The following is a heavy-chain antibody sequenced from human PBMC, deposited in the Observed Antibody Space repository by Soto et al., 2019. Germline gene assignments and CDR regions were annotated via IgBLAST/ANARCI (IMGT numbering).Heavy chain of an antibody. CDR3: ARDFSMVIVAPGY. D-gene: IGHD5-12*01. Sequence: GGSLRLSCAASGFTFSSYAMHWVRQAPGKRLEWVGFIWYDGSNTFYAESVKGRFTISRDNSKNTVYLQINALRAEDTAVYYCARDFSMVIVAPGYWGQGTLVTVSS. J-gene: IGHJ4*02. CDR1: GFTFSSYA. V-gene: IGHV3-33*01. CDR2: IWYDGSNT.